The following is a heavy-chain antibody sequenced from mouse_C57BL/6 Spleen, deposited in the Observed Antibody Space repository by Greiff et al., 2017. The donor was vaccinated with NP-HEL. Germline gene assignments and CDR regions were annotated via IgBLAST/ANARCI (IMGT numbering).Heavy chain of an antibody. CDR3: ARDTLFDY. J-gene: IGHJ2*01. Sequence: QRVESGPELVKPGASVKISCKASGYAFSSSWMNWVKQRPGKGLEWIGRIYPGDGDTNYNGKFKGKATLTADKSSSTAYMQLSSLTSEDSAVYFCARDTLFDYWGQGTTLTVSS. CDR1: GYAFSSSW. CDR2: IYPGDGDT. D-gene: IGHD5-1-1*01. V-gene: IGHV1-82*01.